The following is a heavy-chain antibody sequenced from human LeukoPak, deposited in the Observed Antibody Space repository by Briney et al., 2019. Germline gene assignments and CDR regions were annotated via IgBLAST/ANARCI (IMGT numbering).Heavy chain of an antibody. CDR1: GFTFSSLA. Sequence: GGSLRLSCAASGFTFSSLAMSWVRQAPGKRLEWVSTFSGSGDITYYADSVKGRFTISRDNSKNTLYLRTSSLGVDDTAVYYCARASTTVPNLLDYWGQGALVSVSS. CDR2: FSGSGDIT. D-gene: IGHD4-17*01. V-gene: IGHV3-23*01. J-gene: IGHJ4*02. CDR3: ARASTTVPNLLDY.